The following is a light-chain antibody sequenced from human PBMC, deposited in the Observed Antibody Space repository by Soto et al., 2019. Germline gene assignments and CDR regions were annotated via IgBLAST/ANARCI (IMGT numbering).Light chain of an antibody. CDR1: STDVSRYNY. CDR3: SSYRSISSFYV. CDR2: EVS. Sequence: QSALTQPASESESAGQSITISCTGTSTDVSRYNYVSWYQQHPGKAPKLIIYEVSNRPSGVSNRFSGSKSGNTASLTISGLQPEDEADYYCSSYRSISSFYVFGTGIKVTVL. V-gene: IGLV2-14*01. J-gene: IGLJ1*01.